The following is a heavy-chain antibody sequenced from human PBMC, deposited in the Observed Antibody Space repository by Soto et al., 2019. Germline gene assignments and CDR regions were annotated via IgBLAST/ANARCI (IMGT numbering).Heavy chain of an antibody. CDR3: ARSQGSSTSLEIYYYYNYGMDV. Sequence: SVKVSCKASRGTFSSYAISWVRQAPGQGLEWMGGIIPISGTANYAQKFQGRVTITADESTSTAYMELSSLRSEDTAVYYCARSQGSSTSLEIYYYYNYGMDVWGQGTTVTVSS. J-gene: IGHJ6*02. CDR2: IIPISGTA. V-gene: IGHV1-69*13. D-gene: IGHD2-2*01. CDR1: RGTFSSYA.